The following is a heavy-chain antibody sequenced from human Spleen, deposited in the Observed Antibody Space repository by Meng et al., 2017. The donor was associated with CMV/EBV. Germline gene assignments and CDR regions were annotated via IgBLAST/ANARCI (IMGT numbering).Heavy chain of an antibody. CDR1: GYTFTGYY. CDR3: AREILATYCTNGVCHLDY. V-gene: IGHV1-18*04. D-gene: IGHD2-8*01. J-gene: IGHJ4*02. Sequence: ASVKVSCKASGYTFTGYYIHWVRQAPGQGLEWMGWISAKNGNTYYADNLQGRVAMTTDTSSNTAYMELRSLRSDDTAVYYCAREILATYCTNGVCHLDYWGQGTLVTVSS. CDR2: ISAKNGNT.